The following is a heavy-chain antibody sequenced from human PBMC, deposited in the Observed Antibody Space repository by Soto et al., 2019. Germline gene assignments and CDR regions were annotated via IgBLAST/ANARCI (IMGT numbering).Heavy chain of an antibody. J-gene: IGHJ4*02. Sequence: PGGSLRLSCAASGFTFGSYAMKWVRQAPGKGLEWVATISGGGGNTYYADSLKGRFSISRDNSRNTLFLQMNSLRAEDTAIYYCAKGADYFDYWGQGTLVTVSS. CDR2: ISGGGGNT. CDR3: AKGADYFDY. CDR1: GFTFGSYA. V-gene: IGHV3-23*01.